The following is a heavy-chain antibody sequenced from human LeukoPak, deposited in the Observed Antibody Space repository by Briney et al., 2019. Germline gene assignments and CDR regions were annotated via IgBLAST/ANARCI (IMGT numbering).Heavy chain of an antibody. D-gene: IGHD2-2*01. Sequence: GGSLRLSCTASGFTFGDYALTWVRQAPGKGLEWVGFIRSKAYGGATEYAASVKGRFTIARDDSKSIAYLQMNGLKTEDTGVYLCTRAFCTSSICYLGAFDTWGQGTMVTVSS. CDR1: GFTFGDYA. CDR2: IRSKAYGGAT. J-gene: IGHJ3*02. V-gene: IGHV3-49*04. CDR3: TRAFCTSSICYLGAFDT.